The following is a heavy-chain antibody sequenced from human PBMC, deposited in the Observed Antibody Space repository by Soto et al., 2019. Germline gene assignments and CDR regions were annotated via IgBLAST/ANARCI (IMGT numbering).Heavy chain of an antibody. CDR3: ARQRATVVTQAYFAY. CDR1: RYF. Sequence: RYFVGWLRLPPGKGLEWIGSIYHSGRTYYNPSLKSRVSISIDTSKNQFSLKLSSVTAADTALYYCARQRATVVTQAYFAYWGQGALVTVSS. D-gene: IGHD2-21*02. V-gene: IGHV4-39*01. CDR2: IYHSGRT. J-gene: IGHJ4*02.